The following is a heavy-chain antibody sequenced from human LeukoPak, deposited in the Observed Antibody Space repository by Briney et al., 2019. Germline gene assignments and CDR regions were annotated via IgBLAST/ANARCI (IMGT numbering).Heavy chain of an antibody. Sequence: ASVKVSCKASGYTFTSYYMHWVRQAPGQGLEWMGIINPSGGSTSYAQKFQGRVTMTRDTSTSTVYMELSSLRSEDTAVYYCARVLYYYDSSGYYDDAFDIWGQGTMVTVSS. D-gene: IGHD3-22*01. CDR1: GYTFTSYY. V-gene: IGHV1-46*01. CDR3: ARVLYYYDSSGYYDDAFDI. CDR2: INPSGGST. J-gene: IGHJ3*02.